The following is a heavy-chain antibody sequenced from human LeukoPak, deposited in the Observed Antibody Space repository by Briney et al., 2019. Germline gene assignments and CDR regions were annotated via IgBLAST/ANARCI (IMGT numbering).Heavy chain of an antibody. CDR1: GFTFSSYA. CDR3: ARGGTYDI. V-gene: IGHV3-7*01. CDR2: IKQDGSQK. Sequence: GRSLRLSCAASGFTFSSYAMHWVRQAPGKGLEWVANIKQDGSQKNYVDSVKGRFSISRDNAKKSLYLQMNSLRDEDTAVYYCARGGTYDIWGPGTRVTVSS. J-gene: IGHJ3*02.